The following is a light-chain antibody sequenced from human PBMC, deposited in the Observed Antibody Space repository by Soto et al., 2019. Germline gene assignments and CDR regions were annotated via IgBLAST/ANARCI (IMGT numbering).Light chain of an antibody. CDR1: QSISNR. V-gene: IGKV1-5*03. J-gene: IGKJ1*01. Sequence: DIQMTQSPSTLSASVGDRVTITCRASQSISNRLAWYQQKPGKAPKLLIYKASSLESGVPSRISGSLSGTKFTLTISSPQPDHFATYYGQQYNSYWTFGQGPKVEIK. CDR2: KAS. CDR3: QQYNSYWT.